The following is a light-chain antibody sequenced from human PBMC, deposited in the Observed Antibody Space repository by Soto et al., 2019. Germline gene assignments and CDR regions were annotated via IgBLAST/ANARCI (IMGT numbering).Light chain of an antibody. V-gene: IGKV3-15*01. Sequence: EIVMTQSPATLSVSPGERATLSCRASQNIRSNLAWYQQKPGQAPRLLIYYASSRATGIPARFSGSGSGTEFNLTISSLQSEDFAVYYCQQYNTYSWTFGPGTKVDIK. CDR1: QNIRSN. CDR3: QQYNTYSWT. CDR2: YAS. J-gene: IGKJ1*01.